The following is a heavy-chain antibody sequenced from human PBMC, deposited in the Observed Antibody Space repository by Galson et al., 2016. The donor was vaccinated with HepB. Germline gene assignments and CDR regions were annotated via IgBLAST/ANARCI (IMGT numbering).Heavy chain of an antibody. J-gene: IGHJ1*01. D-gene: IGHD3-9*01. CDR1: GYSFTNSG. Sequence: SVKVSCKASGYSFTNSGINWVRQAPGQGLEWMGWISGHSGKTHFAVEFQDRVTMTTDTSTSTAYMELRTLRSDDTAMYYCARGGFDILTTWGQGTLVIVSS. V-gene: IGHV1-18*01. CDR3: ARGGFDILTT. CDR2: ISGHSGKT.